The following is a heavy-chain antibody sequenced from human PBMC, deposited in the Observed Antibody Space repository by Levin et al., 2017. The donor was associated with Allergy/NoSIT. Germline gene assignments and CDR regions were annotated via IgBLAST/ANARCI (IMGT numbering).Heavy chain of an antibody. Sequence: PGGSLRLSCAASGFTFSSYAMHWVRQAPGKGLEWVAVISYDGSNKYYADSVKGRFTISRDNSKNTLYLQMNSLRAEDTAVYYCAREYNWNPFSLSHGELYYFDYWGQGTLVTVSS. CDR3: AREYNWNPFSLSHGELYYFDY. CDR1: GFTFSSYA. D-gene: IGHD1-20*01. CDR2: ISYDGSNK. V-gene: IGHV3-30*04. J-gene: IGHJ4*02.